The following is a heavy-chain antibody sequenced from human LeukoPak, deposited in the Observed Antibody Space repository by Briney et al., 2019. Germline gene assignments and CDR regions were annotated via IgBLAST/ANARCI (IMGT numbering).Heavy chain of an antibody. Sequence: ASVKVSCKASGYTFTGYYMRWVRQAPGQGLEWMGWFNPNSGGTNYAQKFQGRVTMTRDTSISTAYMELSRLRSDDTAVYYCARDLIQLWSPNSDFDYWGQGPLVTVSS. D-gene: IGHD5-18*01. CDR1: GYTFTGYY. V-gene: IGHV1-2*02. CDR3: ARDLIQLWSPNSDFDY. J-gene: IGHJ4*02. CDR2: FNPNSGGT.